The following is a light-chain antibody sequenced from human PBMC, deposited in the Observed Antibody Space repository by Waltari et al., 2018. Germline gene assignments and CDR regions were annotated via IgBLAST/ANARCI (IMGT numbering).Light chain of an antibody. CDR1: QGISTS. J-gene: IGKJ5*01. CDR3: QQLNNYPVT. V-gene: IGKV1-9*01. Sequence: DIQLTQSPSFLSASVGDTVTITCRASQGISTSLAWYQQKPGKAPKLLIYFASSLQGGVPPRFSGSGSGTEFPLTIRSLQPEDFATYYCQQLNNYPVTFGQGTRLDIK. CDR2: FAS.